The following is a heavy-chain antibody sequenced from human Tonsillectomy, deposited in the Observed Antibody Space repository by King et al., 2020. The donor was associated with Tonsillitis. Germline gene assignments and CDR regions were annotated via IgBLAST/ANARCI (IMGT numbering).Heavy chain of an antibody. Sequence: VQLVESGGGLVQPGGSLRLSCAASGFTVSSNYMTWVRQAPGKGLEWVSVIYSGGSTYYADSVKGRFTISRDNSKNTLYLQMNSLRAEDTAVYYCARVETSYYYYHGMDVWGQGTTVTVSS. J-gene: IGHJ6*02. CDR3: ARVETSYYYYHGMDV. CDR1: GFTVSSNY. V-gene: IGHV3-66*01. CDR2: IYSGGST.